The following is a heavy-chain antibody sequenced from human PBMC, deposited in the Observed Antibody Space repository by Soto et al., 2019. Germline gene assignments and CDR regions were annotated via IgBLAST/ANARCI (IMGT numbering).Heavy chain of an antibody. Sequence: SETLSLTCTVSGGSISSSSYYWGWIRQPPGKGLEWIGSIYYSGSTYYNPSLKSRVTISVDTSKNQFSLKLSSVTAADTAVYYCARDLGDQDYWGQGTLVTVSS. CDR2: IYYSGST. V-gene: IGHV4-39*02. J-gene: IGHJ4*02. CDR1: GGSISSSSYY. D-gene: IGHD2-21*02. CDR3: ARDLGDQDY.